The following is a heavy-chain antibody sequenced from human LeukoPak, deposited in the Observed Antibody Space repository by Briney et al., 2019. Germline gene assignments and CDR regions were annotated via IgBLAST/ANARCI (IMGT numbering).Heavy chain of an antibody. CDR2: ISWNSGSI. J-gene: IGHJ4*02. Sequence: GGSLRLSCAASGFTFDDYAIHWVRQAPGKGLEWVSGISWNSGSIGYADSVKGRFTISRDNSKNTLYLQMNSLRAEDTAVYYCAKDRFAYSGSYYHYWGQGTLVTVSS. D-gene: IGHD1-26*01. CDR3: AKDRFAYSGSYYHY. V-gene: IGHV3-9*01. CDR1: GFTFDDYA.